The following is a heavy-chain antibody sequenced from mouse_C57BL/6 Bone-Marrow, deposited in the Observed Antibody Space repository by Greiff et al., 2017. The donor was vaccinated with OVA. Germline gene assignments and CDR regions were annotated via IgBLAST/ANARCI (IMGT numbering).Heavy chain of an antibody. Sequence: QVQLQQSGAELVKPGASVKLSCKASGYTFTSYWMHWVKQRPVHGLEWIGMIHPNSGSTNYNEKFKSKATLTVDKSSSTAYMQLSSLTSEDSAVYCCAKGLGRFAYWGQGTLVTVSA. J-gene: IGHJ3*01. D-gene: IGHD4-1*01. CDR3: AKGLGRFAY. CDR2: IHPNSGST. CDR1: GYTFTSYW. V-gene: IGHV1-64*01.